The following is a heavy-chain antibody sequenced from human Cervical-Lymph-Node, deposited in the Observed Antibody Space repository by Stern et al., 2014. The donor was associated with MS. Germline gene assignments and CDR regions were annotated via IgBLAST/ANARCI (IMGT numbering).Heavy chain of an antibody. CDR2: VYYSGAT. CDR3: AKHACTGAACPFDL. Sequence: QVQLQESGPGLVKPSETLSLTCAVSGDSISSYTHYWAWIRQPPGKGLEWIGSVYYSGATYYNPSLKSPVTIPVAPPKNPSPLGLNSVTAADTAVYYCAKHACTGAACPFDLWGQGTLVTVSS. D-gene: IGHD2-8*02. V-gene: IGHV4-39*01. CDR1: GDSISSYTHY. J-gene: IGHJ4*02.